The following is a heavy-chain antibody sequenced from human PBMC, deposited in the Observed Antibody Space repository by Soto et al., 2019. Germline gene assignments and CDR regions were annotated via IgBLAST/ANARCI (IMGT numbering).Heavy chain of an antibody. V-gene: IGHV3-23*01. CDR1: GFTFSSYA. CDR3: AKDGYCGGSCYSYYGMDV. CDR2: ISGSGGST. J-gene: IGHJ6*01. Sequence: PGGSLRLSCAASGFTFSSYAMSWVRQAPGKGLEWVSAISGSGGSTYYADSVKGRFTISRDNSKNTLYLQMNSLRAEDTAVYYCAKDGYCGGSCYSYYGMDVWGQGTTVTVSS. D-gene: IGHD2-15*01.